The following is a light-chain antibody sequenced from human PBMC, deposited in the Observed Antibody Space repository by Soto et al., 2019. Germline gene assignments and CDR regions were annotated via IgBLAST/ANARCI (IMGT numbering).Light chain of an antibody. CDR2: DTS. CDR1: QFVSSR. Sequence: DIVVTQSPATLSASPGERVTLSCRASQFVSSRLAWYQQRPGQVPRLLIYDTSTRAPGISARFSGSGSGTEFSLAISSLQSEDFAVYYCQEYIQWPPGMFGPGTTVDIK. CDR3: QEYIQWPPGM. V-gene: IGKV3-15*01. J-gene: IGKJ1*01.